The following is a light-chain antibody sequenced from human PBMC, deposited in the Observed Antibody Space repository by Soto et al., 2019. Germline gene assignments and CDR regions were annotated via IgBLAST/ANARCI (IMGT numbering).Light chain of an antibody. CDR1: QSVSNY. V-gene: IGKV3-11*01. Sequence: EIVLTQSPATLSLSPGERATLSCRASQSVSNYLAWYQQKPGQAPRLLIYDASNSATGIPARFSGSGSGSDFSLTITTPAPAVFAVYSCHEGSNRPPIYFGQGTRLEI. J-gene: IGKJ5*01. CDR3: HEGSNRPPIY. CDR2: DAS.